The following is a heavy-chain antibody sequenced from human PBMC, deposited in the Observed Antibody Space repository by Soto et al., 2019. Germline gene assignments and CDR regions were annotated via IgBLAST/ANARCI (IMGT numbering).Heavy chain of an antibody. J-gene: IGHJ6*01. Sequence: QVQLVQSGAEVKKPGSSLKVSCKTSGVTFSTSGISWVRQGPGKGLEWMGGIIPLFGTPTYARKFQGRVSITEDDSATTTYLELSGLSSDDAAIYYCARVSPSMCGGGNFYRLDSYLDAWGQGTEVGVSA. D-gene: IGHD2-21*01. CDR1: GVTFSTSG. V-gene: IGHV1-69*01. CDR2: IIPLFGTP. CDR3: ARVSPSMCGGGNFYRLDSYLDA.